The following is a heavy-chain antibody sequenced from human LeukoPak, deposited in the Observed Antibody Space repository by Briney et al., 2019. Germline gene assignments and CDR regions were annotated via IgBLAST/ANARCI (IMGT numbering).Heavy chain of an antibody. V-gene: IGHV4-38-2*02. D-gene: IGHD2-15*01. Sequence: SETLSLTCTVSGYSISNNFYWAWIRQSPGKGLEWIVSINHSWSTYYNPSLKSRVTISVDTSKNQFSLKLTSVTAADTAVYYCARGRGGKYCSGGSCYSYDYYYYMDVWGKGTTVTVSS. CDR2: INHSWST. CDR3: ARGRGGKYCSGGSCYSYDYYYYMDV. CDR1: GYSISNNFY. J-gene: IGHJ6*03.